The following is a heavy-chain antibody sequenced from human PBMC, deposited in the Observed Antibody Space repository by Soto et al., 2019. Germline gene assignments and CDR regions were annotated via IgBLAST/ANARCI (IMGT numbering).Heavy chain of an antibody. CDR2: IYHSGST. J-gene: IGHJ6*02. CDR1: GGSISSSNW. CDR3: ASSRYYDFWSGYYEYGMDV. Sequence: SETLSLTCAVSGGSISSSNWWSWVSQPPGKGLEWIGEIYHSGSTNYNPSLKSRVTISVDKSKNQFSLELSSVTAADTAVYYCASSRYYDFWSGYYEYGMDVWGQGTTVT. V-gene: IGHV4-4*02. D-gene: IGHD3-3*01.